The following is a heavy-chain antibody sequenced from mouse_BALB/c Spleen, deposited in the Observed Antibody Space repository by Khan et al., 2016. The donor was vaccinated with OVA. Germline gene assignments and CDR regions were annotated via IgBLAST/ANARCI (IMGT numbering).Heavy chain of an antibody. CDR1: GYTFTSHT. V-gene: IGHV1-4*01. D-gene: IGHD2-14*01. CDR3: VRDGAYHRNDGWFAY. CDR2: INPSNGYT. J-gene: IGHJ3*01. Sequence: QVQLQQSGAELARPGASVKMSCKASGYTFTSHTIHWIKKRPGQGLEWIGYINPSNGYTNYNQKFKDKATLTTDKSSTTAYLQLSSLTSDDSAVYNCVRDGAYHRNDGWFAYWGQGTLVTVSA.